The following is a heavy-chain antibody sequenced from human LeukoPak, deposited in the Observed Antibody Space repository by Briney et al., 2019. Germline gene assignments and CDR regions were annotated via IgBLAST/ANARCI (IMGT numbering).Heavy chain of an antibody. CDR1: GGSFSGYY. Sequence: SETLSLTCAVYGGSFSGYYWTWIRQPPGKGLEWIGEISHSGSTNYNPSLKSRVTISVDTSKNQFSLKLSSVTAADTAVYYCARDFKSSSVAFDIWGQGTVVTVSS. V-gene: IGHV4-34*01. CDR3: ARDFKSSSVAFDI. D-gene: IGHD6-6*01. CDR2: ISHSGST. J-gene: IGHJ3*02.